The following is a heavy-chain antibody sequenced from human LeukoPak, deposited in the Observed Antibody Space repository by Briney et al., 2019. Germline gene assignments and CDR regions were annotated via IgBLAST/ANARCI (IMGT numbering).Heavy chain of an antibody. CDR1: GFTFSNYW. J-gene: IGHJ4*02. V-gene: IGHV3-7*01. CDR2: IKHDASET. D-gene: IGHD5/OR15-5a*01. CDR3: ARDVSRSFDY. Sequence: PGGSLRLSCVAPGFTFSNYWMNWFRQAPEKGLEWVANIKHDASETYHADSVKGRFTISRDNTQNSLYLQMNNLRAEDTAVYYCARDVSRSFDYWGQGTLVTVSS.